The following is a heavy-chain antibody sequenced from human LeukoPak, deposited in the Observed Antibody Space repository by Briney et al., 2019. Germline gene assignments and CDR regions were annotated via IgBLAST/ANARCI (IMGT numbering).Heavy chain of an antibody. D-gene: IGHD1-26*01. CDR3: ARWDGDP. J-gene: IGHJ5*02. V-gene: IGHV4-59*01. Sequence: SETLSLTCTVSGDSIDSFHWSWIRQPPGKGLEWIGFIHYTGITNYNPSLKSRVNISIDTSKTHLSLKLSSVTAADTAMYYCARWDGDPWGQGTLVTVSS. CDR1: GDSIDSFH. CDR2: IHYTGIT.